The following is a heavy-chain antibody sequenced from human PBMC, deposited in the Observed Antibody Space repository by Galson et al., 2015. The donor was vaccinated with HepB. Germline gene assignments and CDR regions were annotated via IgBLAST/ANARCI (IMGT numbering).Heavy chain of an antibody. CDR1: GFTFSSYA. J-gene: IGHJ5*02. D-gene: IGHD4-17*01. Sequence: SLRLSCAASGFTFSSYAMSWVRQAPGKGLEWVSAISGSGGSTYYADSVKGRFTISRDNSKNTLYLQMSSLRSEDTAVYYCARGETTVTTRTGGWFDPWGQGTLVTVSS. CDR2: ISGSGGST. CDR3: ARGETTVTTRTGGWFDP. V-gene: IGHV3-23*01.